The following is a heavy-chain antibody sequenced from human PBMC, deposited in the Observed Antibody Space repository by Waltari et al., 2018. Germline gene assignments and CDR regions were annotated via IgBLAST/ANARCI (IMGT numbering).Heavy chain of an antibody. D-gene: IGHD6-25*01. J-gene: IGHJ4*02. CDR3: ASSSEGPPDY. CDR1: GYSISSGYY. Sequence: QVQLQESGPGLVKPSETLSLTCAVSGYSISSGYYWGWIRQPPGKGLEWIGSIYHSGSTYYNPSLKSRVTISVDTSKNQFSLKLSSVTAADTAVYYCASSSEGPPDYWGQGTLVTVSS. V-gene: IGHV4-38-2*01. CDR2: IYHSGST.